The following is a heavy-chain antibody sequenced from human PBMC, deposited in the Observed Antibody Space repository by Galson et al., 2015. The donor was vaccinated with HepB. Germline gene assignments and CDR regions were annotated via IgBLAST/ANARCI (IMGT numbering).Heavy chain of an antibody. J-gene: IGHJ4*02. CDR2: ISGSGGST. CDR1: GFTFSSYA. CDR3: AKRDVAATQPNDY. D-gene: IGHD2-15*01. V-gene: IGHV3-23*01. Sequence: SLRLSCAASGFTFSSYAMSWVRQAPGKGLEWVSAISGSGGSTYYADSVKGRFTISRDNSKNTLYLQMNSLRAEDTAVYYCAKRDVAATQPNDYWGQGTLVTVSS.